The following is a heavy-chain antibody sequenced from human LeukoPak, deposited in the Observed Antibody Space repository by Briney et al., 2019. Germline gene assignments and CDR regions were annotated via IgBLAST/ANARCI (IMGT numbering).Heavy chain of an antibody. V-gene: IGHV3-21*01. Sequence: GGSLRLSCAASGFTFSSYSMNWVRQAPGKGLEWVSSISGSSSHRYYADSVKGRFTISRDNAKNSVYLQMNSLRAEDTAVYYCVGGYCSGGSCPGYWGQGTLVTVSS. D-gene: IGHD2-15*01. CDR2: ISGSSSHR. J-gene: IGHJ4*02. CDR3: VGGYCSGGSCPGY. CDR1: GFTFSSYS.